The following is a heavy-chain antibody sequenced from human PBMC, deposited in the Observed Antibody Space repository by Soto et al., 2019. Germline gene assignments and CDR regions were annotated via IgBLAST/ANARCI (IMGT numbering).Heavy chain of an antibody. CDR1: GGSISSYY. Sequence: QVQLQESGPGLVKPSETLSLTCTVSGGSISSYYWSWIRQPPGKGLEWIGYIYYSGSTNYNPSLKXRVPISVDTSKNLSSLKLSSVTAADPAVYYCARRWGAAVAYWGQGTLVTVSS. CDR3: ARRWGAAVAY. D-gene: IGHD1-26*01. V-gene: IGHV4-59*12. CDR2: IYYSGST. J-gene: IGHJ4*02.